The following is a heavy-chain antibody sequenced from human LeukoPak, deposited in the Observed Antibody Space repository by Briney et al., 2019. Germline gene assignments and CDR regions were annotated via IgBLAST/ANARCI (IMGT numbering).Heavy chain of an antibody. D-gene: IGHD6-13*01. J-gene: IGHJ4*02. CDR3: ARVPGIAAAGDY. CDR2: ISSSSSYI. V-gene: IGHV3-21*01. Sequence: SGGSLRLSCAASGFTFSSYSMNWVRQAPGKGLEWVSSISSSSSYIYYADSVKGRFTISRDNAKNSLYLQMNSLRAEDTAVYYCARVPGIAAAGDYWGQGTLVTVSS. CDR1: GFTFSSYS.